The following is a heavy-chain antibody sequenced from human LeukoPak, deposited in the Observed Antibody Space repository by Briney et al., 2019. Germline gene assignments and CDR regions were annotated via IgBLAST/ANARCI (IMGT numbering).Heavy chain of an antibody. CDR2: ISYDGSNE. Sequence: PGGSLRLSCAASGFTFSSYVMHWVRQAPGKGLEWVALISYDGSNEYYADSVKGRFTISRDNSKNMLYLQMNSLRAEDTAVYYCAKDLVGARGGDAFDIWGQGTMVTVSS. D-gene: IGHD1-26*01. J-gene: IGHJ3*02. CDR3: AKDLVGARGGDAFDI. CDR1: GFTFSSYV. V-gene: IGHV3-30*04.